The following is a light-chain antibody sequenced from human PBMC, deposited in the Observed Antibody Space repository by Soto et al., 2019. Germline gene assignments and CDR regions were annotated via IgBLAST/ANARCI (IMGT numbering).Light chain of an antibody. V-gene: IGKV3-20*01. CDR2: GAS. CDR1: QSVSSNY. J-gene: IGKJ3*01. Sequence: EIVLTQSPGTLSLSPGERATLSCRASQSVSSNYLAWYQHKPGQAPRLLVYGASNRATGIPDRFSGSGSGTVFTLTISRREPEDFALYYCQRYGSSFTFGPGTKVDIK. CDR3: QRYGSSFT.